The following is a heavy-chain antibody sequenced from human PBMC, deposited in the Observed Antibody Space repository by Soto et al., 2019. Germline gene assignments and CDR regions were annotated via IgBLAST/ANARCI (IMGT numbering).Heavy chain of an antibody. D-gene: IGHD3-22*01. CDR1: GFTFGDYA. CDR2: IRSKAYGGTT. V-gene: IGHV3-49*04. J-gene: IGHJ6*02. CDR3: TRTAGYYDSSGYYSGYYYYGMDV. Sequence: GGALRLSCTASGFTFGDYAMSWVRQAPGKGLEWVGFIRSKAYGGTTEYAASVKGRFTISRDDSKSIAYLQMNSLKTEDTAVFYCTRTAGYYDSSGYYSGYYYYGMDVWGRGTTVTVSS.